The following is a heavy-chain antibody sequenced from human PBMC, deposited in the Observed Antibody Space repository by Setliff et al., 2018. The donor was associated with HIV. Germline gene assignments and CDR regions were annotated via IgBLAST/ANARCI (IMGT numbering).Heavy chain of an antibody. V-gene: IGHV1-3*04. Sequence: ASVKVSCKASGYTFSEYAIHWVRQAPGQRLEWMGRIDTDNGYRRYSPKLQGRVTITKDTSANTAYMELRGLRSEDTAVYYCARWCAAAGCYPAIYHFDSWGQGTLGTV. CDR3: ARWCAAAGCYPAIYHFDS. J-gene: IGHJ4*02. CDR2: IDTDNGYR. CDR1: GYTFSEYA. D-gene: IGHD2-2*01.